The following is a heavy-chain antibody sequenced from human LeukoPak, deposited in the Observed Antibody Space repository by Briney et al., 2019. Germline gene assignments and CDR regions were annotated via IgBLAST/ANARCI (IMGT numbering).Heavy chain of an antibody. J-gene: IGHJ5*02. V-gene: IGHV4-34*01. CDR2: INHSGST. Sequence: SETLSLTCAVYGGSFSGYYWSWIRQPPGKGLEWIGKINHSGSTNYNPSLKSRVTIPVDTSKNQFSLKLSSVTAADTAVYYCARGLGYCSSTSCYSRRPYNWFDPWGQGTLVTVSS. D-gene: IGHD2-2*01. CDR3: ARGLGYCSSTSCYSRRPYNWFDP. CDR1: GGSFSGYY.